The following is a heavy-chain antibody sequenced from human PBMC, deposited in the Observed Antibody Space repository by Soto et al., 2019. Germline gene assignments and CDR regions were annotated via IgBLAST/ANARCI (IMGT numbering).Heavy chain of an antibody. CDR3: ARRPLYDSSGYYYAFDI. V-gene: IGHV4-31*03. Sequence: SETLSLTCTVSGGSISSGGYYWNWIRQHPGKGLEWIGYIYYSGSTYYNPSLKSRVTISVDTSKNQFSLKLSSVTAADTAVYYCARRPLYDSSGYYYAFDIWGQGTMVTVSS. J-gene: IGHJ3*02. CDR1: GGSISSGGYY. D-gene: IGHD3-22*01. CDR2: IYYSGST.